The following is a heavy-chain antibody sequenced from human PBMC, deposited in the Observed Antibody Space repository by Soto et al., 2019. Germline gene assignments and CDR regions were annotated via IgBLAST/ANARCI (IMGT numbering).Heavy chain of an antibody. J-gene: IGHJ4*01. CDR1: GGSISSYY. D-gene: IGHD3-22*01. CDR3: ATMYYNDSSAFPEY. CDR2: IQYSGSA. Sequence: SETLSLTCTVSGGSISSYYWSWIRQPPGKGPEWIGYIQYSGSASYNSSLKSRATISMDTSKNQFSLRVSSVTAADTAVYYCATMYYNDSSAFPEYWGHGTLVTVSS. V-gene: IGHV4-59*12.